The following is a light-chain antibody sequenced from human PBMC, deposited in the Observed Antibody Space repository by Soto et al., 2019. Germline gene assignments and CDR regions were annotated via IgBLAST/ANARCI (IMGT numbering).Light chain of an antibody. CDR2: ADY. V-gene: IGKV1-39*01. CDR3: QQNYKTPHT. Sequence: DIQMTQSPSSLSASVGDRVTITCRASQGVSASLLWYQNRQGTAPKLLIYADYNLLSGVTSRFSGSRSGTNFTLTISSLQPEDFATYYCQQNYKTPHTFGQGTKLETK. J-gene: IGKJ2*01. CDR1: QGVSAS.